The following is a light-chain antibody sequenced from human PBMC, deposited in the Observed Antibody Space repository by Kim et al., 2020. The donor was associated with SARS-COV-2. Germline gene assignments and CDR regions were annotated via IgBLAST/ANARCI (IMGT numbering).Light chain of an antibody. CDR3: GSWDDMNGAV. CDR1: SSNIGKFP. CDR2: ANE. V-gene: IGLV1-51*01. J-gene: IGLJ3*02. Sequence: QSVLTQPPSVSAAPGQKVTISCSGSSSNIGKFPVSWYQQVPGTAPKLLIYANEKRPSGIPDRFSASRSGTSNTLVTTGLQTGDEADYYCGSWDDMNGAVFGGGTQLTVL.